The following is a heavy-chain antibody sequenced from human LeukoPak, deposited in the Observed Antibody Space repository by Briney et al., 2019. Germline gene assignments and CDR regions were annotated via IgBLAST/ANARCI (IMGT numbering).Heavy chain of an antibody. J-gene: IGHJ4*02. CDR2: IYPGDSDT. D-gene: IGHD3-9*01. CDR3: ARLNTHYDILTGYYTAGLSFDY. CDR1: GYSFTSYW. V-gene: IGHV5-51*01. Sequence: GESLKISCKGSGYSFTSYWIGWVRQMPGKGLEWMGIIYPGDSDTRYSPPFQGQVTISADKSISTAYLQWSSLKASDTAMYYCARLNTHYDILTGYYTAGLSFDYWGQGTLVTVSS.